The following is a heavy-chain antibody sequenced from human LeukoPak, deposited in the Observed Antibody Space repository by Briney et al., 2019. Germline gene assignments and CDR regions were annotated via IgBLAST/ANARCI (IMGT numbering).Heavy chain of an antibody. CDR2: INWNGGST. CDR1: GFTFSSYA. V-gene: IGHV3-20*04. J-gene: IGHJ4*02. D-gene: IGHD1-26*01. CDR3: ARGGYSGSYFAY. Sequence: GSLTLSCPASGFTFSSYAMSWVRQAPGKGLEWVCGINWNGGSTGYADSVKGRFTISRDNAKNSLYVQMNSLRAEDTALYYCARGGYSGSYFAYWGQGTLVTVSS.